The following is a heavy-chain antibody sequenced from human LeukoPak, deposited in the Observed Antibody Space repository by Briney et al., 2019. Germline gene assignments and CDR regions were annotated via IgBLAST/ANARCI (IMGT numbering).Heavy chain of an antibody. J-gene: IGHJ3*01. V-gene: IGHV4-59*01. CDR2: LHYSGST. CDR1: GDYSGDFS. D-gene: IGHD1-1*01. Sequence: SETLSLTCTISGDYSGDFSWSWIRQPPGNGPRWMGYLHYSGSTEYNPALKGRVTVSADTSKKQFSLKLSSVTAADTAVYYCTRGSSWNAGVFGVWGQGALVTVSS. CDR3: TRGSSWNAGVFGV.